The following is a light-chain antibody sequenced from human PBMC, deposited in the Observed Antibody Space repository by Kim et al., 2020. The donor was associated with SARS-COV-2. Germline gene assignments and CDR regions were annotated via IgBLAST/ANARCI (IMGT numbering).Light chain of an antibody. CDR1: QSLSSRH. J-gene: IGKJ2*01. CDR2: DAS. V-gene: IGKV3-20*01. CDR3: EYYLSSPYI. Sequence: EIVLTQSPGTLSLSPGERATLSCRASQSLSSRHLAWYQQKPGQAPRILIYDASSRATGIPDRFSGSGSGTDFTLTISRLEPEDFAVYFCEYYLSSPYIFGQGTKLEI.